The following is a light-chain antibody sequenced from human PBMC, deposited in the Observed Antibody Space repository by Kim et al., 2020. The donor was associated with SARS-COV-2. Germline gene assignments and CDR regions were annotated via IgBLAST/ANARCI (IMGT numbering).Light chain of an antibody. CDR1: QSVDRN. CDR3: QQYENWPRT. CDR2: GAS. V-gene: IGKV3-15*01. Sequence: EIVMTQSPATLSESPGETVTLSCRASQSVDRNLAWYQQKPGQAPRVLIYGASTRATGLPARISGSGSGTDFTLTISSLQSEDFAVYYCQQYENWPRTFGQGTKVDIK. J-gene: IGKJ1*01.